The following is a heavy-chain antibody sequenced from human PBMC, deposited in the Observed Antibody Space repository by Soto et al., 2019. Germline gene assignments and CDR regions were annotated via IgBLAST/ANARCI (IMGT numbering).Heavy chain of an antibody. J-gene: IGHJ3*02. Sequence: GASVKVSCKASGYTFTSYGISWVRQAPGQGLEWMGWISAYNGNTNYAQKLQGRVTMTTDTSTSTAYMELRSLRSDDTAVYYCARDVKRDIVVVVAATPSGHDVFDIWGQGTMDTFSS. CDR3: ARDVKRDIVVVVAATPSGHDVFDI. CDR2: ISAYNGNT. D-gene: IGHD2-15*01. V-gene: IGHV1-18*01. CDR1: GYTFTSYG.